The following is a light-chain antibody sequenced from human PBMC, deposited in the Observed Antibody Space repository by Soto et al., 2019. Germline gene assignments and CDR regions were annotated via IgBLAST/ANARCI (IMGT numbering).Light chain of an antibody. CDR3: QQYGSSPPIT. CDR2: GAS. CDR1: QSVSSSY. V-gene: IGKV3-20*01. Sequence: GTLSLSPGERATLSCRASQSVSSSYLAWYQQKPGQAPRLLIYGASSRATGIPDRFSGSGSGTDFTFTISRLEPEDFAVYYCQQYGSSPPITFGQGTRLEIK. J-gene: IGKJ5*01.